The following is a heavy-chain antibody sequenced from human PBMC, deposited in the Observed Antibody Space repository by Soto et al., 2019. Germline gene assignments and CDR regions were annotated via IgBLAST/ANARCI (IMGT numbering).Heavy chain of an antibody. V-gene: IGHV4-39*01. CDR3: ARHGHNSSSWYSWGGYYYYGMAV. J-gene: IGHJ6*02. CDR2: IYCSGST. Sequence: SETLSVTCTVSGGSISSSSYYWVWIRQPPGKGLEWIGSIYCSGSTYYNPSLKSRVTISVDTSKNQFSLKLSSVTAADTAVYYCARHGHNSSSWYSWGGYYYYGMAVWGQGTTVTVSS. CDR1: GGSISSSSYY. D-gene: IGHD6-13*01.